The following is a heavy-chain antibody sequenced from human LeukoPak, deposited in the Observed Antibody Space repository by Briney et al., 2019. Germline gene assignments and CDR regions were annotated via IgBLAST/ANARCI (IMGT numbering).Heavy chain of an antibody. J-gene: IGHJ4*02. CDR1: GFTFDDYA. CDR3: TRDTDYGSATNYFDY. CDR2: ISWEGDTT. V-gene: IGHV3-43*01. Sequence: PGGSLRLSCAASGFTFDDYAMHWVRQAPGKGLEWVSLISWEGDTTYYADSVRGRFTISRDNSKNSLYLQMNSLRTEDTAFYYCTRDTDYGSATNYFDYWGQGTLVGVSS. D-gene: IGHD3-10*01.